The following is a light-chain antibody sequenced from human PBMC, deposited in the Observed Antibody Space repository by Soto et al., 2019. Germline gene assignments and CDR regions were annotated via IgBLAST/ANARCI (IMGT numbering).Light chain of an antibody. CDR1: NSYIGADYG. V-gene: IGLV1-40*01. Sequence: QSVLTQPPSVSGAPGQRVTISCTGTNSYIGADYGVQWYQQFPGTAPKLLIYGNNNRPSGVSDRFSGSKSATSASLAITGLQPGDEADYYCQSYDSNLVGLVFGSGTKLTVL. J-gene: IGLJ3*02. CDR3: QSYDSNLVGLV. CDR2: GNN.